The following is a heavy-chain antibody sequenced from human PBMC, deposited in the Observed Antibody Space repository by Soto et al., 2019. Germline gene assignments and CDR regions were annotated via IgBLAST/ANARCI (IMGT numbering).Heavy chain of an antibody. J-gene: IGHJ3*01. D-gene: IGHD3-10*01. CDR2: ITGDGSII. CDR3: ARGDRGGFDL. V-gene: IGHV3-74*01. Sequence: GGSLRLSCAASGFPLSNWWMHWVRQAPGQGLLWVSRITGDGSIIDYADPVKGRFTISRDNARNTVSLQMSSLRAEDTAIYYCARGDRGGFDLWGHGTMVTVSS. CDR1: GFPLSNWW.